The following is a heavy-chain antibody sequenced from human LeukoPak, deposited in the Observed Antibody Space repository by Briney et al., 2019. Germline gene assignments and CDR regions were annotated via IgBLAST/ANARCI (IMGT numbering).Heavy chain of an antibody. CDR3: ARISSPSYGMDV. CDR2: ISAYKGNT. J-gene: IGHJ6*04. CDR1: RYTFTTYG. D-gene: IGHD6-13*01. V-gene: IGHV1-18*04. Sequence: AAVTVSCKPSRYTFTTYGLSWVRPAPPQGREGMGWISAYKGNTNYAQKLQGRVTMTTDTSTSTAYMELRSLRSDDTAVYYCARISSPSYGMDVWGKGTTVTVSS.